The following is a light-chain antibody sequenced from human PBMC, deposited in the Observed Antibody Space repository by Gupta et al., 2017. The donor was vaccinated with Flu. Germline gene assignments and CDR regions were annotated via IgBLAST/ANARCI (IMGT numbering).Light chain of an antibody. CDR2: DNN. J-gene: IGLJ1*01. Sequence: SSSNIGNNYVSWYQQLPGTAPKLLIYDNNKRPSGIPDRFSGSKSGTSATLGITGLQTGDEADYYRGTWDSSLSVYVFGTGTKVTVL. CDR1: SSNIGNNY. CDR3: GTWDSSLSVYV. V-gene: IGLV1-51*01.